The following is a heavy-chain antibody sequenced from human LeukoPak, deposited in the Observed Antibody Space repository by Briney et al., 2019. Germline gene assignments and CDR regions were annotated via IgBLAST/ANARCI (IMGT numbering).Heavy chain of an antibody. V-gene: IGHV4-38-2*01. CDR2: IYHSGST. CDR3: ARHFVRSGSYWADY. D-gene: IGHD1-26*01. CDR1: GYSISSGYY. Sequence: SETLSLTCAVSGYSISSGYYWGWIRPPPGKGLEWIGIIYHSGSTYYNPSLKSRVTISVDTSKNQFSLRVTSVTAADTAVYYCARHFVRSGSYWADYWGQGTLVTVS. J-gene: IGHJ4*02.